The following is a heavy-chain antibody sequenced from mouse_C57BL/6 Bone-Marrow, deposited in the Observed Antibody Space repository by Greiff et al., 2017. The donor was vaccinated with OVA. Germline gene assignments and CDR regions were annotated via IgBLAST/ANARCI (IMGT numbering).Heavy chain of an antibody. CDR1: GFTFSDYY. Sequence: EVKLVESEGGLVQPGSSMKLSCTASGFTFSDYYMAWVRQVPEKGLEWVANINYDGSRTYYLDSLKSRFIISRDNAKNILYLQMCSLKSEDTATYYCAREGYGSSYPWYFDVWGTGTTVTVSS. CDR3: AREGYGSSYPWYFDV. CDR2: INYDGSRT. J-gene: IGHJ1*03. V-gene: IGHV5-16*01. D-gene: IGHD1-1*01.